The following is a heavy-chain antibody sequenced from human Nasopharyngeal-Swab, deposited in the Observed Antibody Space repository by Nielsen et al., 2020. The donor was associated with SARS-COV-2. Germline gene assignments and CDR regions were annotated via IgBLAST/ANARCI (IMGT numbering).Heavy chain of an antibody. J-gene: IGHJ3*02. D-gene: IGHD3-3*01. V-gene: IGHV3-21*01. CDR2: ISSSSSYI. Sequence: WIRQPPGKGLEWVSSISSSSSYIYYADSVKGRFTISRDNAENSLYLQMNSLRAEDTAVYYCARPSTDFWSGNGAFDIWGQGTMVTVSS. CDR3: ARPSTDFWSGNGAFDI.